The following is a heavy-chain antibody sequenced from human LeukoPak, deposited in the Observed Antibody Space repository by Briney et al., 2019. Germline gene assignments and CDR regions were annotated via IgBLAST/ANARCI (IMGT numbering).Heavy chain of an antibody. J-gene: IGHJ4*02. V-gene: IGHV3-15*01. Sequence: GGSLRLSCAASGFTFSNAWMSWVRQAPGKGLEWVGRIKSKTDGGTTDYAAPVKGRFTISRDDSKNTLYLQMNSLKTEDTAVYYCTTDSGSYCGYVYWGQGTLVTVSS. CDR3: TTDSGSYCGYVY. D-gene: IGHD1-26*01. CDR2: IKSKTDGGTT. CDR1: GFTFSNAW.